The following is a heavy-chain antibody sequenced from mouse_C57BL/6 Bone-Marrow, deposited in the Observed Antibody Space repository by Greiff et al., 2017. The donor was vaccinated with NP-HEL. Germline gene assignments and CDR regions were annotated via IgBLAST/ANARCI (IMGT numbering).Heavy chain of an antibody. CDR2: IDPSDSYT. CDR3: AREVYYFDY. Sequence: QVQLQQPGAELVRPGTSVKLSCKASGYTFTSYWMHWVKQRPGQGLEWIGVIDPSDSYTNYNQKFKGKATLTVDTSSSTAYMQLSSLTSEDSAVYYCAREVYYFDYWGKGTTLTVSS. CDR1: GYTFTSYW. V-gene: IGHV1-59*01. J-gene: IGHJ2*01.